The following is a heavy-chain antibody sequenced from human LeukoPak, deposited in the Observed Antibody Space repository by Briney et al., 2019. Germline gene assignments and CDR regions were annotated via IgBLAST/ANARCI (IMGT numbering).Heavy chain of an antibody. Sequence: RASVKVSCKASGYTFTSYDINWVRQATGQGLEWMGWMNPNSGNTGYAQKFQGRVTITADKSTSTAYMELSSLRSEDTAVYYCCSGYYYYYYGMDVWGQGTTVTVSS. J-gene: IGHJ6*02. V-gene: IGHV1-8*01. D-gene: IGHD2-15*01. CDR3: CSGYYYYYYGMDV. CDR2: MNPNSGNT. CDR1: GYTFTSYD.